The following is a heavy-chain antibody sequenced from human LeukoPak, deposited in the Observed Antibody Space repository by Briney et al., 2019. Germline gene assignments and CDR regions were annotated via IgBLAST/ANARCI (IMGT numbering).Heavy chain of an antibody. CDR3: AREGYDSSGYVFFDY. CDR2: INHSGST. V-gene: IGHV4-34*01. CDR1: GGSFSGFY. Sequence: PSETLSLTCAVYGGSFSGFYWSWIRQPPGKGLEWIGEINHSGSTNYNPSLKSRVTISLDTSKDQFSLKLSSVTAADTAVYYCAREGYDSSGYVFFDYWGQGTLVTVSS. J-gene: IGHJ4*02. D-gene: IGHD3-22*01.